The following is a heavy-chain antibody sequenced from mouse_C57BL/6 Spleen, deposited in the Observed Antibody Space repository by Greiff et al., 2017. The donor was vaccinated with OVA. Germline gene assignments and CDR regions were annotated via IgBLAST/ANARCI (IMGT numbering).Heavy chain of an antibody. CDR1: GFTFSSYG. J-gene: IGHJ2*01. D-gene: IGHD1-1*01. Sequence: EVQLVESGGDLVKPGASLKLSCAASGFTFSSYGMSWVRQTPDKRLEWVATISSGGSYTYYPASVKGRFTISRDNAKNTLYLQMSSLKSEDTAMYYCARHNYGSSYYFDYWGQGTTLTVSS. V-gene: IGHV5-6*01. CDR2: ISSGGSYT. CDR3: ARHNYGSSYYFDY.